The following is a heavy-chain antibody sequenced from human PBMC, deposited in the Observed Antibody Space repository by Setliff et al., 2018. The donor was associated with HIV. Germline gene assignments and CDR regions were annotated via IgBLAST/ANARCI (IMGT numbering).Heavy chain of an antibody. CDR3: ASCTFGGDIGYYYYYMDV. CDR2: IIPIFGTS. Sequence: SVKVSCKASAGTFSSFAISWVRQAPGQGLEWMGGIIPIFGTSNYAQKFQGRVTITADESTSTADMELSSLRSEDTAVYFCASCTFGGDIGYYYYYMDVWGKGTTVTVSS. D-gene: IGHD3-16*02. J-gene: IGHJ6*03. V-gene: IGHV1-69*13. CDR1: AGTFSSFA.